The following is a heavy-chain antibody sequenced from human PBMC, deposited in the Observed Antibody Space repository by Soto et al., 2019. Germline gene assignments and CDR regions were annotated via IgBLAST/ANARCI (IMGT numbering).Heavy chain of an antibody. D-gene: IGHD3-9*01. V-gene: IGHV4-59*08. CDR3: ARHPGYYDILTGYTTYYFDY. CDR2: IYYRGNT. CDR1: GGSIGTYY. J-gene: IGHJ4*02. Sequence: PSETLSITCTVSGGSIGTYYWSWIRQPPGKGLEWIGYIYYRGNTDYNPPLKSRVTISLDTPKNQFSLKLSSVTAADTAVYYCARHPGYYDILTGYTTYYFDYWGQGILVTVSS.